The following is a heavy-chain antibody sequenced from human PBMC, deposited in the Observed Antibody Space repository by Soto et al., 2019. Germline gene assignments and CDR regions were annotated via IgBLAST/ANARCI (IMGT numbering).Heavy chain of an antibody. CDR2: INTDGSVT. D-gene: IGHD1-26*01. J-gene: IGHJ4*02. V-gene: IGHV3-74*01. CDR3: ARQTGLGATNY. CDR1: GFTFNMYW. Sequence: EVQLVESGGGVIQPGGSLRLSCTASGFTFNMYWMHWVRQVAGKGLVWVSRINTDGSVTSHADSVKGRFTISRDNAKSTLYLQMNSLREEDSAMYYCARQTGLGATNYWGRGTLVTVSS.